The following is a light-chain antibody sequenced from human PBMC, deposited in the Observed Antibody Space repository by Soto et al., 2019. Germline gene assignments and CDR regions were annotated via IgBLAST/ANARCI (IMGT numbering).Light chain of an antibody. V-gene: IGKV1-27*01. CDR1: QGISNY. Sequence: DIQMTQSPSSLSSSVGDRFTITCRASQGISNYLAWYQQKPGKVPKLLIYAASTLQSGVPSRFSGSGSGTDFTLTISSLQPEDVATYYCQKYNSAPIFTFGPGTKVDIK. J-gene: IGKJ3*01. CDR2: AAS. CDR3: QKYNSAPIFT.